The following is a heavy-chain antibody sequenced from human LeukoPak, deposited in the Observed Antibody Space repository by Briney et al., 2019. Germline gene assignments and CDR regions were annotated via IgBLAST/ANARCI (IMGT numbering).Heavy chain of an antibody. D-gene: IGHD4-17*01. V-gene: IGHV4-31*03. J-gene: IGHJ3*02. CDR2: IYYSGST. CDR1: GGSISSGGYY. CDR3: AREVTITVTKAALDAFDI. Sequence: SETLSLTCTVSGGSISSGGYYWSWIRQHPGKGLEWIGYIYYSGSTYYNPSLKSRVTISVDTSKNQFSLKLSSVTAADTAVYYCAREVTITVTKAALDAFDIWGQGTMVTVSS.